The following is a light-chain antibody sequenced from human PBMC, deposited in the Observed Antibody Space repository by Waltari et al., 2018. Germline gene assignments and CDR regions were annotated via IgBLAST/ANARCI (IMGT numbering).Light chain of an antibody. CDR3: QQYEGYST. J-gene: IGKJ2*01. Sequence: DIEMTQSPSTLSASIGDRVTITCRASQSISTWLAWHQQKPGKAPKLLIYEASNLESGVPSRFTGSGSGTEVTLTISSLQPDDFATYYCQQYEGYSTFGQGTKLEIK. CDR2: EAS. CDR1: QSISTW. V-gene: IGKV1-5*03.